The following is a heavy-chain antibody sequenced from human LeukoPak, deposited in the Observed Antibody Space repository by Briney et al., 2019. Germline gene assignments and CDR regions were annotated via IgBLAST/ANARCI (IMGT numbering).Heavy chain of an antibody. CDR3: ARRGSGSHSWFDP. CDR2: IYYSGST. D-gene: IGHD3-10*01. V-gene: IGHV4-61*01. J-gene: IGHJ5*02. Sequence: PSETLSLTCTVSGGSVSKGSYYWRWIRQPPGKGLEWIGSIYYSGSTDYNPSLKSRVTISVDMSKNQSSLKLSSVTAADTAVYYCARRGSGSHSWFDPWGQGTLVTVSS. CDR1: GGSVSKGSYY.